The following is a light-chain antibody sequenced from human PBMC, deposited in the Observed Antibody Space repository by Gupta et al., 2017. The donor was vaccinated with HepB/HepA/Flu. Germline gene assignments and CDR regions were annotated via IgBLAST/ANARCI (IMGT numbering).Light chain of an antibody. CDR3: QQSYSPPQT. V-gene: IGKV1-39*01. J-gene: IGKJ1*01. CDR1: QSLSSH. CDR2: AAS. Sequence: DIQMTQSPSSLSASVGDRVTITCRASQSLSSHLHWYQQKPGKAPRLLIYAASSLQSGVPSRFSGSGSGPHFTLTISSLQPEDFATDYCQQSYSPPQTFGQGTKVDLK.